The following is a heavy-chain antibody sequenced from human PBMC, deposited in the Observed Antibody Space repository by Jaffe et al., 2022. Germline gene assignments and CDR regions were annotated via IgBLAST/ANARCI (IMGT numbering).Heavy chain of an antibody. D-gene: IGHD6-19*01. CDR3: ARGVAVGLFDY. CDR1: GYSISSGYY. J-gene: IGHJ4*02. CDR2: IYHSGST. Sequence: QVQLQESGPGLVKPSETLSLTCAVSGYSISSGYYWGWIRQPPGKGLEWIGSIYHSGSTYYNPSLKSRVTISVDTSKNQFSLKLSSVTAADTAVYYCARGVAVGLFDYWGQGTLVTVSS. V-gene: IGHV4-38-2*01.